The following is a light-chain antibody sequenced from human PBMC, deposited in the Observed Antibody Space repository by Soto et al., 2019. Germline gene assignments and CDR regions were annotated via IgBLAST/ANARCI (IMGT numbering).Light chain of an antibody. CDR3: QQYGSSPHT. V-gene: IGKV3-15*01. CDR1: QSVSSN. J-gene: IGKJ3*01. Sequence: EIVMTQSPATLSVSPGERATLSCRASQSVSSNLAWYQQKPGQAPRLLIYGASTRATGIPARFSGSGSGTEFTLTISSLQSEDFAVYYCQQYGSSPHTFGPGTKVD. CDR2: GAS.